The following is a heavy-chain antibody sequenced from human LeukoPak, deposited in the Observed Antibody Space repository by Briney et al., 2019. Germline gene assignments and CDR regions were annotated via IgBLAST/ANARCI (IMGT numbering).Heavy chain of an antibody. Sequence: SETLSHTCTVSGGSISSYYWSWIRQPAGKGLESIGRIYTSGSTNYNPSLKSRVTMSVDTSKNQFSLKLSSVTAADTAVYYCVRDKEAYSNWFDPWGQGTLVTVSS. CDR1: GGSISSYY. D-gene: IGHD2-21*01. CDR3: VRDKEAYSNWFDP. J-gene: IGHJ5*02. CDR2: IYTSGST. V-gene: IGHV4-4*07.